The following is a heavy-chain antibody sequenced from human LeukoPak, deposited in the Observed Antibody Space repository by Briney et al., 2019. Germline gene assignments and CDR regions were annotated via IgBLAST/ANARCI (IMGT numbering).Heavy chain of an antibody. J-gene: IGHJ3*02. CDR1: GFTFSNYW. V-gene: IGHV3-74*01. CDR2: INPDGSTI. Sequence: PGGSLRLSCAASGFTFSNYWVHWVRQAPGKGLVWVSRINPDGSTINYADSVKGRFTISRDNAKNTLYLQMNSLRAEDTAVYYCARDRDSGSYSLAFDIWGQGTMVTVSS. CDR3: ARDRDSGSYSLAFDI. D-gene: IGHD1-26*01.